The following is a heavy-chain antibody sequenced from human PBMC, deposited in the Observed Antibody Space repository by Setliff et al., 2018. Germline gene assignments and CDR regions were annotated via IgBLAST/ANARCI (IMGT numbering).Heavy chain of an antibody. Sequence: SETLSLTCTVSGSSISSYYWSWIRQPAGKGLEWIGHIYIGGSANYNPSLKSRVTMSIDTSKNQFSLKLNSVTAADMAVYYCAREQWLDPPGYYYADVWAKGTTVTVSS. V-gene: IGHV4-4*07. CDR1: GSSISSYY. J-gene: IGHJ6*03. D-gene: IGHD6-19*01. CDR3: AREQWLDPPGYYYADV. CDR2: IYIGGSA.